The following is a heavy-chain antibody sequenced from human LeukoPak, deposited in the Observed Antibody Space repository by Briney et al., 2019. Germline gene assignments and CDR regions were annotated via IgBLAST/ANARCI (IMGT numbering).Heavy chain of an antibody. CDR2: IFPSSDEI. D-gene: IGHD2-8*02. CDR3: ATYRQVLLPFES. CDR1: GFSFSAYY. V-gene: IGHV3-11*03. Sequence: KSGGSLRLSCEASGFSFSAYYMTWIRQPPGKGLEWVSSIFPSSDEIHYADSVRGRFTISRDNSKSTLSLQMNSLRAEDTAIYYCATYRQVLLPFESWGQGTLVTVSS. J-gene: IGHJ4*02.